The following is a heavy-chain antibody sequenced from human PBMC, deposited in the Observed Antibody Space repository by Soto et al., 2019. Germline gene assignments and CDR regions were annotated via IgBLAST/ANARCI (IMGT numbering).Heavy chain of an antibody. Sequence: GGSLRLSCAASGFTFDKFSMSWVRQAPGKGLEWVSSITASGGTTFYADSLKGRFTISRDNSKNTLYLQMSGLGAEDSALYYCAKDKNWGGNYFDNWGQGTQVTVSS. D-gene: IGHD3-10*01. CDR2: ITASGGTT. J-gene: IGHJ4*02. CDR1: GFTFDKFS. CDR3: AKDKNWGGNYFDN. V-gene: IGHV3-23*01.